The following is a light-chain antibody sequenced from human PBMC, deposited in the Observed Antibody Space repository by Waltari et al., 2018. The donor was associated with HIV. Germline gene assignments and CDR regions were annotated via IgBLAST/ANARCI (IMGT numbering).Light chain of an antibody. CDR2: SNN. CDR1: SSNIESHP. J-gene: IGLJ1*01. CDR3: AAWDDSLNAYV. Sequence: QSVLTQPPSASGTPGQRVTVPCSGSSSNIESHPVNCYQHLPKTAPKLLIYSNNQRPSGVPDRFSGSKSGTSASLAISGLQSEDEADYYCAAWDDSLNAYVFGTGTKVTVL. V-gene: IGLV1-44*01.